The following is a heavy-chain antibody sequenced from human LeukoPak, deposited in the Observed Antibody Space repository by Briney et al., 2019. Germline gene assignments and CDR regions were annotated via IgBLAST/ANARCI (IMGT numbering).Heavy chain of an antibody. CDR1: GFTFSDYD. D-gene: IGHD1-26*01. CDR3: ARDGRGGGSYYSDY. V-gene: IGHV3-21*04. Sequence: PGGSLRLSCAASGFTFSDYDMNWVRQAPGKGLEWVSSISSSSIYVSYADSVKGRYTISRDNAKNSLYLQMNSLRAEDTALYYCARDGRGGGSYYSDYWGQGTLVTVSS. J-gene: IGHJ4*02. CDR2: ISSSSIYV.